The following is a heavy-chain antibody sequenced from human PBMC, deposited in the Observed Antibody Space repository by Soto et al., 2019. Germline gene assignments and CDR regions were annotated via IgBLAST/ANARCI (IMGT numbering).Heavy chain of an antibody. V-gene: IGHV3-23*01. CDR2: ISGSGGST. Sequence: GSLRLSCSASGFTFSSYAMSWVRQAPGKGLEWVSAISGSGGSTYYADSVKGRFTISRDNSKNTLYLQMDSLRAEDTALYYCARDTTRLEHWGQGTLVTVSS. J-gene: IGHJ4*02. CDR3: ARDTTRLEH. CDR1: GFTFSSYA. D-gene: IGHD1-1*01.